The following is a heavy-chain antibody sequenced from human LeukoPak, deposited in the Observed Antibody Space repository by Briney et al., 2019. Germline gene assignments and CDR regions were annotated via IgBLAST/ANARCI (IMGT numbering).Heavy chain of an antibody. CDR1: GGSFSGYY. Sequence: SETLSLTCAVYGGSFSGYYWSWIRQPPGKGLEWIGEINHSGSTNYNPSLKSRVTISVDTSKNQFSLKLSSVTAADTAVYYCARGRGSSWYAAWYFDLWGRGTLVTVSS. CDR2: INHSGST. V-gene: IGHV4-34*01. D-gene: IGHD6-13*01. CDR3: ARGRGSSWYAAWYFDL. J-gene: IGHJ2*01.